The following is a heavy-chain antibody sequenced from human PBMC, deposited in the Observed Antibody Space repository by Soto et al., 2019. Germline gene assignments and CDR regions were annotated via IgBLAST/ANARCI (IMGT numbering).Heavy chain of an antibody. CDR1: GVTVWSSG. D-gene: IGHD1-26*01. CDR3: AKDCVYWKYVLDY. Sequence: RLCRASCGVTVWSSGIHGARQDPGKGLEWVAVISYDGSNKYYADPVKGRFTISRDNSKNTLYLQMNSLRAEDTAVYYCAKDCVYWKYVLDYSGQRTLVTVPS. J-gene: IGHJ4*02. CDR2: ISYDGSNK. V-gene: IGHV3-30*18.